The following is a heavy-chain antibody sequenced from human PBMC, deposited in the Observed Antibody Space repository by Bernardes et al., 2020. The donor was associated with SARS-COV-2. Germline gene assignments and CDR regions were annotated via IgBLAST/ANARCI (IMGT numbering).Heavy chain of an antibody. V-gene: IGHV3-23*01. Sequence: GGSLRLSCAGSGLTFRSYAMNWVRQAPGKGLEWVSVISDSGGSTYYADSVKGRFTISRDNSKNTLYLQMNSLRAEDTAVYYCAKPGSSSWYDIIDYWGQGTLVTVSS. CDR3: AKPGSSSWYDIIDY. D-gene: IGHD6-13*01. CDR2: ISDSGGST. J-gene: IGHJ4*02. CDR1: GLTFRSYA.